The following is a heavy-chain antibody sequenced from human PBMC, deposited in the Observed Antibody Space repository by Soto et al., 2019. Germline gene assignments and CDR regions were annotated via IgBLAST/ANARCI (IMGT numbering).Heavy chain of an antibody. CDR3: ARQEDIVVVVAARPWFDP. J-gene: IGHJ5*02. V-gene: IGHV4-39*01. CDR2: IYYSGST. CDR1: GGSISSSSYY. Sequence: SETLSLTCTVSGGSISSSSYYWGWIRQPPGKGLEWIGSIYYSGSTYYNPSLKSRVTISVDTSKNQFSLKLSSVTAADTAVYYCARQEDIVVVVAARPWFDPWGQGTLVTVSS. D-gene: IGHD2-15*01.